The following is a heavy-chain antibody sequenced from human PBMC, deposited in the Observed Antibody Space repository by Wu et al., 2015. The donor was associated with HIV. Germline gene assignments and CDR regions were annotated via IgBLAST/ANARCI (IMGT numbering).Heavy chain of an antibody. CDR3: ARGETRYDSNDYYFSSRCDY. J-gene: IGHJ4*02. D-gene: IGHD3-22*01. CDR1: GYTFTSYG. CDR2: ISAYNGKT. Sequence: QVQLVQSGAEVKKPGASVKVSCKPYGYTFTSYGITWVRQAPGQGLEWMGWISAYNGKTNYAQNFQGRVTMTRDTSTSTAYMELRSLRSDDTAVYYCARGETRYDSNDYYFSSRCDYWGQGTLVTVSS. V-gene: IGHV1-18*04.